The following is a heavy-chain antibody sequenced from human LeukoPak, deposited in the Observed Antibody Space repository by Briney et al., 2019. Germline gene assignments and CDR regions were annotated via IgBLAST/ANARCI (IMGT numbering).Heavy chain of an antibody. D-gene: IGHD1-26*01. J-gene: IGHJ4*02. CDR2: ISSSSSTI. CDR3: AREGWVGSYREVDY. Sequence: PGGSLRLSCSGSGFTFSSHSMIWVRQAPSEGLEWVSHISSSSSTIYYADSVKGRFTISRDNTKSSLYLQMNSLRADDTAVYYCAREGWVGSYREVDYWGQGTLVTVSS. V-gene: IGHV3-48*01. CDR1: GFTFSSHS.